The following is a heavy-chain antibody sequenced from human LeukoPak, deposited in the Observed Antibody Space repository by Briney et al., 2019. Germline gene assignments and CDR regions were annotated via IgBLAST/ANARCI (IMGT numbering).Heavy chain of an antibody. CDR2: VGNSDNHK. CDR3: AREQWYRFDN. V-gene: IGHV3-11*01. Sequence: GGSLRLSCAASGFTFDDYGMSWIRQAPGKGLEWVAVVGNSDNHKDHADSVKGRFTISRDDAKNSVYLQMNSLGVEDTAIYYCAREQWYRFDNWGQGALVTVSS. CDR1: GFTFDDYG. J-gene: IGHJ4*02. D-gene: IGHD2-8*01.